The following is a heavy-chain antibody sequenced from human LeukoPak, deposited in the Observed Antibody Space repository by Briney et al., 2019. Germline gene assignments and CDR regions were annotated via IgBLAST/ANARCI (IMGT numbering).Heavy chain of an antibody. CDR3: AKGLSMVRGLDY. Sequence: PGGSLRLSCAASGFTFDDYAMPWVRQGPGKGLEWVSGISWNSGSIAYADSVKGRFTISRDNAKNSLYLQMDSLRAEDTALYYCAKGLSMVRGLDYWGQETLVTVSS. D-gene: IGHD3-10*01. J-gene: IGHJ4*02. CDR2: ISWNSGSI. V-gene: IGHV3-9*01. CDR1: GFTFDDYA.